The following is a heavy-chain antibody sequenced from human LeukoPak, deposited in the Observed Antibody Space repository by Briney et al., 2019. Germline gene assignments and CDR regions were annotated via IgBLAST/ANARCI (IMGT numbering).Heavy chain of an antibody. D-gene: IGHD3-3*01. CDR2: IYHSGST. J-gene: IGHJ4*02. V-gene: IGHV4-30-2*01. Sequence: PSQTLSLTCAVSGGSISSGGYSWSWIRQPPGKGLEWTGYIYHSGSTYYNPSLKSRVTISVDRSKNQFSLKLSSVTAADTAVYYCARTKEAVFLDYWGQGTLVTVSS. CDR1: GGSISSGGYS. CDR3: ARTKEAVFLDY.